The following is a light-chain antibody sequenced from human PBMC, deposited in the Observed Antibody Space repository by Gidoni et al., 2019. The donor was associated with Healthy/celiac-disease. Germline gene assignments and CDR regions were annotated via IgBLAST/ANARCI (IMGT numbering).Light chain of an antibody. CDR1: KLGDKY. J-gene: IGLJ1*01. CDR3: QAWDSSTEV. CDR2: QDS. V-gene: IGLV3-1*01. Sequence: SYELTQPPSVSASPGQTASITGSGDKLGDKYACWYQQKPGQSPVLVLYQDSKRPSGIPERFSGSNSGNTATLTISGTQAMDEADYYCQAWDSSTEVFGTGTKVTVL.